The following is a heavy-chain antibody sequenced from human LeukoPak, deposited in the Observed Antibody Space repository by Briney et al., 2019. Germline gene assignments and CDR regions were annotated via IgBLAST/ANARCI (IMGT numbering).Heavy chain of an antibody. CDR3: ARVSAAGMGSFDY. CDR1: GGTFSSYA. D-gene: IGHD6-13*01. V-gene: IGHV1-69*13. J-gene: IGHJ4*02. Sequence: ASVKVSYKASGGTFSSYAISWVRQAPGQGLEWMGGIIPIFGTANYAQKFQGRVTITADESTSTAYMELSSLRSEDTAVYYCARVSAAGMGSFDYWGQGTLVTVSS. CDR2: IIPIFGTA.